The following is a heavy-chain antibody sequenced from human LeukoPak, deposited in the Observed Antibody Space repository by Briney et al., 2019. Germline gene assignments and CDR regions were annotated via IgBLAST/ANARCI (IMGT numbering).Heavy chain of an antibody. CDR3: AKSPLPIGYCSGGSCYQFDS. Sequence: GGSLRLSCAASGFTFSNYAMSWVRQAPGKGLEWVSAIGTSGGSTFYADSVKGRFTISRDNSKNTLYLQMNSLRAEDAAVYYCAKSPLPIGYCSGGSCYQFDSWGQGTLVTVSS. CDR2: IGTSGGST. CDR1: GFTFSNYA. D-gene: IGHD2-15*01. V-gene: IGHV3-23*01. J-gene: IGHJ4*02.